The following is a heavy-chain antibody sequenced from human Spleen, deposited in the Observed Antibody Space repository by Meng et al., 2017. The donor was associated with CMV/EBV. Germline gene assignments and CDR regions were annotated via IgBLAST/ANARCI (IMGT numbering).Heavy chain of an antibody. V-gene: IGHV1-46*01. CDR2: INSSGGST. Sequence: SGKASGYTFTSYYMHWVRQAPGQGLEWMGIINSSGGSTSYAQKFQGRVTMTRDTSTSTVYMELSSLRSEDTAVYYCARGRRGSWFDPWGQGTLVTVSS. J-gene: IGHJ5*02. D-gene: IGHD3-10*01. CDR1: GYTFTSYY. CDR3: ARGRRGSWFDP.